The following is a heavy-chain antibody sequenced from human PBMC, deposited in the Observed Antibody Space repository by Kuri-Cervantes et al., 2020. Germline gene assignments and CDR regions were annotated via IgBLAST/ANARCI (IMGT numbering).Heavy chain of an antibody. CDR2: INHSGST. V-gene: IGHV4-34*01. D-gene: IGHD3-22*01. CDR3: ARPSGIYSSGYDWFDP. CDR1: GGSFSGYY. J-gene: IGHJ5*02. Sequence: GSLRLSCAVYGGSFSGYYWSWIRQPPGKGLEWIGEINHSGSTNYNPSLKSRVTISVDTSKNQFSLKLSSVTAADTAVYYCARPSGIYSSGYDWFDPWGQGTLVTVSS.